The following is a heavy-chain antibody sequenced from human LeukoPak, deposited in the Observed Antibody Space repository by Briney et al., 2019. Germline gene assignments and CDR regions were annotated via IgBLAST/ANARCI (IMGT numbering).Heavy chain of an antibody. CDR3: VKDWAYYGSEPYYDY. V-gene: IGHV3-64D*09. J-gene: IGHJ4*02. D-gene: IGHD3-10*01. CDR1: GFTFNKYA. Sequence: GGSLRLSCSASGFTFNKYALHWVRQAPGKGLEYVSAISTNGGSTYYADSVKGRFTISRDNSKNTLYLQMSSLRAEDTAVYYCVKDWAYYGSEPYYDYWGQGTLVTVSS. CDR2: ISTNGGST.